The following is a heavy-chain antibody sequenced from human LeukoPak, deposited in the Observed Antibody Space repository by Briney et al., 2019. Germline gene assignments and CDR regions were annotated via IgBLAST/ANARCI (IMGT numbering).Heavy chain of an antibody. V-gene: IGHV4-30-2*01. CDR1: GGSISSGGYS. J-gene: IGHJ4*02. CDR3: ARHSESYFYFDY. D-gene: IGHD1-26*01. CDR2: IYHSGST. Sequence: SQTLSLTCAVSGGSISSGGYSWSWIRQPPGKGLEWIGYIYHSGSTYYNPSLKSRVTISVDTSKNQFSLKLSSVTAADTAVYYCARHSESYFYFDYWGQGTLVTVSS.